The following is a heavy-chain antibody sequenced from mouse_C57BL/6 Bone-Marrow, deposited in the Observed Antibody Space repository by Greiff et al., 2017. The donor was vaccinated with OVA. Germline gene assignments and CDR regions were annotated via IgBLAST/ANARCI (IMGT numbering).Heavy chain of an antibody. Sequence: VQLQQSGPELVKPGASVKIPCKASGYTFTDYNMDWVKQSHGKSLEWIGDINPNNGGTIYNQKFKGKATLTVDKSSSTAYMELRSLTSEDTAVYYCAKRVRRSDYFDYWGQGTTLTVSS. V-gene: IGHV1-18*01. J-gene: IGHJ2*01. CDR1: GYTFTDYN. D-gene: IGHD2-14*01. CDR2: INPNNGGT. CDR3: AKRVRRSDYFDY.